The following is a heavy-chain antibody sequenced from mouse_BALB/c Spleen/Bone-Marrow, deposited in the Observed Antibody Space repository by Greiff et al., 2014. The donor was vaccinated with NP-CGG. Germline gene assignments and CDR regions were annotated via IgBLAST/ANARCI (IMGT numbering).Heavy chain of an antibody. CDR2: IYADGST. J-gene: IGHJ4*01. CDR1: GFSLTNYG. D-gene: IGHD1-2*01. V-gene: IGHV2-9*02. Sequence: VKLEESGPGLVAPSQTLSITCTVSGFSLTNYGVHWVRQPPGKGLEWLGVIYADGSTNYNSAIMYRLSISKDNTKSKVFFKMNSLQTDETAMYYCARITTATGALDYWGQGTSVTVSS. CDR3: ARITTATGALDY.